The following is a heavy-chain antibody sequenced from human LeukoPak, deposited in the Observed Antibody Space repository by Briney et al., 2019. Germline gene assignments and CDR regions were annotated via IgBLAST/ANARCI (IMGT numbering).Heavy chain of an antibody. CDR2: IYYSGST. CDR1: GGSISSGDYY. Sequence: SQTLSLTCTVSGGSISSGDYYWSWIRQPPGKGLEWIGYIYYSGSTYYNPSLKGRVTISVDTSKNQFSLKLSSVTAADTAVYYCARCIAAAGAYYYGMDVWGQGTTVTVSS. CDR3: ARCIAAAGAYYYGMDV. V-gene: IGHV4-30-4*01. D-gene: IGHD6-13*01. J-gene: IGHJ6*02.